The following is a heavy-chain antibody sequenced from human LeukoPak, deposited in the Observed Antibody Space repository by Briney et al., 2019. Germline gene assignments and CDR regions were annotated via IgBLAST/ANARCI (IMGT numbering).Heavy chain of an antibody. D-gene: IGHD2-2*01. Sequence: GGSLRLSCAASGFTFNNAWMTWVRQAPGKGLEWGGRIKSKTDGGTTDYAAPVKGRFIISRDDSKNTLYLQMNSLKTEDTAVYYCTTEGEYCSSTSCPDMDAFDIWGQGTMVTVSS. J-gene: IGHJ3*02. CDR3: TTEGEYCSSTSCPDMDAFDI. CDR2: IKSKTDGGTT. CDR1: GFTFNNAW. V-gene: IGHV3-15*01.